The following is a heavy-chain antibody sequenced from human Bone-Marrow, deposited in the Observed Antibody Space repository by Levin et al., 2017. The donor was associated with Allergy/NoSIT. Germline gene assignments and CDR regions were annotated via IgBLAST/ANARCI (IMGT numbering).Heavy chain of an antibody. CDR2: INHSGST. D-gene: IGHD2-15*01. CDR1: GGSFSGYY. CDR3: ARACSGGSCYLIRGVNWFDP. J-gene: IGHJ5*02. Sequence: PSETLSLTCAVYGGSFSGYYWSWIRQPPGKGLEWIGEINHSGSTNYNPSLKSRVTISVDTSKNQFSLKLSSVTAADTAVYYCARACSGGSCYLIRGVNWFDPWGQGTLVTVSS. V-gene: IGHV4-34*01.